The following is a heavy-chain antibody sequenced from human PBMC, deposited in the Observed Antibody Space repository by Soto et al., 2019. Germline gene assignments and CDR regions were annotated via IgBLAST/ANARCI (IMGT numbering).Heavy chain of an antibody. CDR3: ARWSGSYYYDSSGPGFDY. V-gene: IGHV4-61*01. CDR1: GGSVSSGSYY. D-gene: IGHD3-22*01. Sequence: SETLSLTCTVSGGSVSSGSYYWSWIRQPPGKGLEWIGYIYYSGSTNYNPSLKSRVTISVDTSKNQSSLKLSSVTAADTAVYYCARWSGSYYYDSSGPGFDYWGQGTLVTVSS. J-gene: IGHJ4*02. CDR2: IYYSGST.